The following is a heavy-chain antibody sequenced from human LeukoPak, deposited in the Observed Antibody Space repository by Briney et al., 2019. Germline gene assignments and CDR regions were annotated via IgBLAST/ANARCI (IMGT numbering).Heavy chain of an antibody. CDR2: IIPIFGIA. J-gene: IGHJ4*02. CDR1: GGTFSSYA. Sequence: SVKVSCKASGGTFSSYAISWVRQAPGQGLELMGRIIPIFGIANYAQKFQGRVTITADKSTSTAYMELSSLRSEDTAVYYCARGYSGYDYGYFDYWGQGTLVTVSS. CDR3: ARGYSGYDYGYFDY. D-gene: IGHD5-12*01. V-gene: IGHV1-69*04.